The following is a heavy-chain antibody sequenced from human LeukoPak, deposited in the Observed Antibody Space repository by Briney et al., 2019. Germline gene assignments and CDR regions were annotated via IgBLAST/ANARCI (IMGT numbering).Heavy chain of an antibody. J-gene: IGHJ4*02. CDR3: AKGSGYSYGSRGNDY. CDR2: ISSSGSTI. D-gene: IGHD5-18*01. V-gene: IGHV3-48*03. Sequence: PGGSLRLSCAASGFTFSSYEMNWVRQAPGKGLEWVSYISSSGSTIYYADPVKGRFTISRDNSKNTLYLQMNSLRAEDTAVYYCAKGSGYSYGSRGNDYWGQGTLVTVSS. CDR1: GFTFSSYE.